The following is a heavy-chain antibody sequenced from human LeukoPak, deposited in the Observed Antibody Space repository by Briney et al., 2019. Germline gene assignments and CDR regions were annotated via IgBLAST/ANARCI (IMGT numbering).Heavy chain of an antibody. CDR1: GDSMNSHY. V-gene: IGHV4-59*08. D-gene: IGHD3-10*01. CDR2: IYYSGST. CDR3: ARQVFGELTWFDP. Sequence: SETLSLTCTVSGDSMNSHYWSWIRQPPGRGLEWIGYIYYSGSTNYNPSLKSRVTISVDTSKNQFSLKLSSVTAADTAVYYCARQVFGELTWFDPWGQGTLVTVSS. J-gene: IGHJ5*02.